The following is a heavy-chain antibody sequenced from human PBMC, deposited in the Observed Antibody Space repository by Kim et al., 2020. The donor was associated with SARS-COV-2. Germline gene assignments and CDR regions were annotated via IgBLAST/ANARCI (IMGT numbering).Heavy chain of an antibody. V-gene: IGHV1-46*01. CDR3: ARDYIGDSSRHWDV. CDR1: GYSFSDYY. D-gene: IGHD6-13*01. Sequence: ASVKVSCKASGYSFSDYYMQWVRQAPGQGPEWMGRITCGGGGTTYAQKFQGRVTMTRDTSTTTVYMEVRSLEFEDTALYYCARDYIGDSSRHWDVWGQGTTVSVSS. CDR2: ITCGGGGT. J-gene: IGHJ6*02.